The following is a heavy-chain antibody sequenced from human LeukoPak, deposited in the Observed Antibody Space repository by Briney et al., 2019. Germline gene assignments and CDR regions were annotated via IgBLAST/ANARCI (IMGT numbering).Heavy chain of an antibody. CDR3: ARGYSSGWYYFDH. Sequence: ASVKVSCKASGYTFTGNYIRWVRQAPGQGLDWMAWINPNSGGTNYAPKFQGRVTMTRDTSIRTAYMELTRLRSDDTAVYYCARGYSSGWYYFDHWGQGTLVTVAS. V-gene: IGHV1-2*02. CDR2: INPNSGGT. CDR1: GYTFTGNY. D-gene: IGHD6-19*01. J-gene: IGHJ4*02.